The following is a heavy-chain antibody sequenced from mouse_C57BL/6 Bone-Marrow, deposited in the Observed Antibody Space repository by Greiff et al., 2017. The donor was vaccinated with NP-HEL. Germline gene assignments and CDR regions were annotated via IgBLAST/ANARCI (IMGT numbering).Heavy chain of an antibody. D-gene: IGHD2-3*01. Sequence: EVQLVESVAELVRPGASVKLSCTASGFNIKNTYMHWVKQRPEQGLEWIGRIDPANGNTKYAPKFQGKAPITADTSSNTAYLQLSSLTSEDTAIYYCASSGWLLRGYFDVWGTGTTVTVSS. V-gene: IGHV14-3*01. CDR2: IDPANGNT. CDR1: GFNIKNTY. CDR3: ASSGWLLRGYFDV. J-gene: IGHJ1*03.